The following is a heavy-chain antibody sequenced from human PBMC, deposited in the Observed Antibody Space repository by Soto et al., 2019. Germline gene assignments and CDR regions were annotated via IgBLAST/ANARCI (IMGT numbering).Heavy chain of an antibody. Sequence: ASVKVSCKASGYTFTSYYMHWVRQAPGQGLEWMGIINPSGGSTSYAQKFQGRVTTTRDTSTSTVYMELSSLRSEDTAVYYCARDPQPGVAQYGMDVWGQGTTVTVSS. CDR2: INPSGGST. CDR1: GYTFTSYY. V-gene: IGHV1-46*01. CDR3: ARDPQPGVAQYGMDV. D-gene: IGHD1-1*01. J-gene: IGHJ6*02.